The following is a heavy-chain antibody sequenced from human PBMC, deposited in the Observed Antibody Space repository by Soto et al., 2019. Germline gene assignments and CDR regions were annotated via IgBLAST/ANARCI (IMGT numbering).Heavy chain of an antibody. CDR1: GYIFTNYD. Sequence: QVQLVQSGAEVKKPGASVKVSCKASGYIFTNYDINWVRQATGQGLEYLGWINPNSGNTGYVQKFKGRVTLTRNTAINTAYMQLNSLRSEDTAVYYCARDITCGDYSRCFAPWGQGTLVTVSS. V-gene: IGHV1-8*01. CDR2: INPNSGNT. J-gene: IGHJ5*02. CDR3: ARDITCGDYSRCFAP. D-gene: IGHD4-17*01.